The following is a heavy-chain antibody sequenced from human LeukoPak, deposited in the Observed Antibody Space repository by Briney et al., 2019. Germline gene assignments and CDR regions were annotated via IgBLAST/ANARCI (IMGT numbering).Heavy chain of an antibody. CDR1: GFTFSSYW. CDR2: INSDGSST. V-gene: IGHV3-74*01. CDR3: ARRGRGAARFDY. D-gene: IGHD6-6*01. Sequence: QPGGSLRLSCAASGFTFSSYWMHWVRQAPGKGLVWVSRINSDGSSTSYADSVKGRFTISRDNAKNTLYLQMNSQRAEDTAVYYCARRGRGAARFDYWGQGTLVTVSS. J-gene: IGHJ4*02.